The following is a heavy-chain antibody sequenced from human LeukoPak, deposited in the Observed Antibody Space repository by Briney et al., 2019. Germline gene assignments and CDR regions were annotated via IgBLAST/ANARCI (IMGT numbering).Heavy chain of an antibody. J-gene: IGHJ4*02. Sequence: SETLSLTCAVYGGSFSGYYWSWIRQPPGKGLEWIGEINHSGSTNYNPSLKSRVTMSVDTSKNQFSLKLSSVTAADTAVYYCARQDSSGWPHFDYWGQGTLVTVSS. D-gene: IGHD6-19*01. V-gene: IGHV4-34*01. CDR2: INHSGST. CDR3: ARQDSSGWPHFDY. CDR1: GGSFSGYY.